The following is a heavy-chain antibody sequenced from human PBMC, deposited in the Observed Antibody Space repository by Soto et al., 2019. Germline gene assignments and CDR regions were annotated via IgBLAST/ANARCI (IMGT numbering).Heavy chain of an antibody. J-gene: IGHJ5*02. CDR1: GFTFSSYA. CDR2: ISYDGSNK. V-gene: IGHV3-30-3*01. CDR3: ARDCADYYGSGISGWFDP. Sequence: QVQLVESGGGVVQPGRSLRLSCAASGFTFSSYAMHWVRQAPGKGLEWVAVISYDGSNKYYADSVKGRFTVSRDTSKNTLYLQMNSLRAEDTAVYYCARDCADYYGSGISGWFDPWGQGTLVTVSS. D-gene: IGHD3-10*01.